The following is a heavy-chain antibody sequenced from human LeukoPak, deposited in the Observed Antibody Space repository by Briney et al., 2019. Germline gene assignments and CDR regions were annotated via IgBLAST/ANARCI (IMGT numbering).Heavy chain of an antibody. CDR3: ASPDVLLWFGELLPVN. CDR2: IYPGDSDT. CDR1: GYNFTTYW. D-gene: IGHD3-10*01. Sequence: GESLQISCQDSGYNFTTYWIGWVRQMPGKGLEWMGIIYPGDSDTRYSPSFQGQVTFSADKSISTAYLQWSSLKASDTAMYYCASPDVLLWFGELLPVNWGQGTLVTVSS. J-gene: IGHJ4*02. V-gene: IGHV5-51*01.